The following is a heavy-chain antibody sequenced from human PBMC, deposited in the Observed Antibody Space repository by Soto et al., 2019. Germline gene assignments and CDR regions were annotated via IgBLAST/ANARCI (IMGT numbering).Heavy chain of an antibody. D-gene: IGHD4-17*01. Sequence: QVQLQESGPGLVKPSQTLSLTCTVSGDSINNGDCYWSWLRQLPGKGLEWIGYIYYSGTKYYNPSLKSRVSMSVDTSKNQFSLILTSVTAADTAVYYCAREKEDDSGDYNAFDIWGQGTVVTVSS. V-gene: IGHV4-31*03. CDR1: GDSINNGDCY. CDR3: AREKEDDSGDYNAFDI. CDR2: IYYSGTK. J-gene: IGHJ3*02.